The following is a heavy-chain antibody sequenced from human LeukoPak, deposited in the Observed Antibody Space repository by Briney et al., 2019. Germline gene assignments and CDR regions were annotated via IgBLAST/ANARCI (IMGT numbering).Heavy chain of an antibody. CDR3: ARGFNVRGVVKGYFDY. Sequence: GGSLRLSCAASGFTFSSYSMNWVRQAPGKGLEWVSAISGSGGSTYYADSVKGRFTISRDNSKNTLYLQMNSLRDEDTAVYYCARGFNVRGVVKGYFDYWGQGALVTVSS. CDR1: GFTFSSYS. D-gene: IGHD3-10*02. CDR2: ISGSGGST. J-gene: IGHJ4*02. V-gene: IGHV3-23*01.